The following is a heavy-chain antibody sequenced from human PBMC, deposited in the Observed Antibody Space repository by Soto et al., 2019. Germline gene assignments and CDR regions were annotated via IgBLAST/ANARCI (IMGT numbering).Heavy chain of an antibody. Sequence: EVRLLESGGGLVKPGGSLRLSCATSGLTFSNYAMSWVRQAPGGGLEWVSSMSGSSSTTYYADSVRGRFTISRDRSKNTLYLQMNSLRVEDTAIYYCAKPLQQWLLQGSGVDVWGQGTTVTVSS. V-gene: IGHV3-23*01. CDR3: AKPLQQWLLQGSGVDV. CDR2: MSGSSSTT. J-gene: IGHJ6*02. CDR1: GLTFSNYA. D-gene: IGHD6-19*01.